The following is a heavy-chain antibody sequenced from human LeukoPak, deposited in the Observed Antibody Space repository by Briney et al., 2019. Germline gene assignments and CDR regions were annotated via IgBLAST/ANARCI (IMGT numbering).Heavy chain of an antibody. CDR2: IYDSGST. CDR1: GASISGSGYY. CDR3: AKSGGYGLIDY. D-gene: IGHD1-26*01. V-gene: IGHV4-39*01. Sequence: SETLSLTCTVSGASISGSGYYWGWIRQPPGKGLEWIGNIYDSGSTYYNASLQSRVTISIDTSKNQFSLRLSSVTAADTAMYYCAKSGGYGLIDYWAREPWSPSP. J-gene: IGHJ4*02.